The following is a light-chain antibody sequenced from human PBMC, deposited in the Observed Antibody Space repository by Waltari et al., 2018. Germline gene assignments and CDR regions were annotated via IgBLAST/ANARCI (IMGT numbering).Light chain of an antibody. CDR2: WAS. CDR1: QSLFYSANNKNY. V-gene: IGKV4-1*01. J-gene: IGKJ5*01. Sequence: IVLTQSPDSLAVSLGERATINCRSSQSLFYSANNKNYLAWYQKKPGQPPKMLIYWASTRASGVPDRFSGSGAGTDFTLTISSLQAEDVAVYYCHHYYIPPLTFGQGTRLEIK. CDR3: HHYYIPPLT.